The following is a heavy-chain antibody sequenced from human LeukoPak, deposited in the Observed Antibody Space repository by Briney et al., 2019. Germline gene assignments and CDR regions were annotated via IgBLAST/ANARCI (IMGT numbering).Heavy chain of an antibody. CDR3: ARGGSNCSGGTCHEDY. V-gene: IGHV4-34*01. CDR2: SGDSGGT. J-gene: IGHJ4*02. Sequence: SETLSLTCAVYGGPLNGHYWSWIRQPPGKGLEWIAESGDSGGTKFNPSLKSRVTISADTSKNQFALKLSSVTAADTAVYYCARGGSNCSGGTCHEDYWGQGTLVTVSS. D-gene: IGHD2-15*01. CDR1: GGPLNGHY.